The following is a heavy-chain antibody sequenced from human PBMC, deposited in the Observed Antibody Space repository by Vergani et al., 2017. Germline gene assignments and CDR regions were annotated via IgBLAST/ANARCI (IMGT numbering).Heavy chain of an antibody. D-gene: IGHD2/OR15-2a*01. J-gene: IGHJ4*02. CDR1: GGSISSSSYY. Sequence: QLQLQESGPGLVKPSETLSLTCTVSGGSISSSSYYWGWIRQPPGKGLEWIGSIYFIGSTYYNPSLKSRVTISVDTSKKHLSLKLSSVTAADTAVYYCARRGAIYGYFDHWGQGTQVTVSS. CDR3: ARRGAIYGYFDH. V-gene: IGHV4-39*02. CDR2: IYFIGST.